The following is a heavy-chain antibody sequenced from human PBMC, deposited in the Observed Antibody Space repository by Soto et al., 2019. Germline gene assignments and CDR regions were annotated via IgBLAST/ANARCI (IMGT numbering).Heavy chain of an antibody. CDR3: ARDRRYYDFWSGYHPARYYSMDV. D-gene: IGHD3-3*01. CDR2: INPSGGST. J-gene: IGHJ6*02. V-gene: IGHV1-46*01. CDR1: GYTFTSYY. Sequence: VASVKVSCKASGYTFTSYYMHWVRQAPGQGLEWMGIINPSGGSTSYAQKFQGRVTMTRDTSTSTVYMELSSLRSEDTAVYYCARDRRYYDFWSGYHPARYYSMDVWGQGTTVTVSS.